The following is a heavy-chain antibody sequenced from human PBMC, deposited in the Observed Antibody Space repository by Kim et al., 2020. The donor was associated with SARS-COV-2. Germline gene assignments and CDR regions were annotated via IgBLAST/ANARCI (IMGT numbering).Heavy chain of an antibody. D-gene: IGHD2-15*01. CDR3: ARDLLDIVVVVAANYYYYGMDV. V-gene: IGHV1-46*01. J-gene: IGHJ6*02. CDR2: INPSGGST. Sequence: ASVKVSCKASGYTFTSYYMHWVRQAPGQGLEWMGIINPSGGSTSYAQKFQGRVTMTRDTSTSTVYMELSSLRSEDTAVYYCARDLLDIVVVVAANYYYYGMDVWGQGTTVTVSS. CDR1: GYTFTSYY.